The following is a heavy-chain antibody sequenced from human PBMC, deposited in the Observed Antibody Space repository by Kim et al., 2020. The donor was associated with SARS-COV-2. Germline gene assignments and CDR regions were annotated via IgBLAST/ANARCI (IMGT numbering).Heavy chain of an antibody. CDR2: IYYSGST. V-gene: IGHV4-31*03. Sequence: SETLSLTCTVSGGSISSGGYYWSWIRQHPGKGLEWIGYIYYSGSTYYNPSLKSRVTISVDTSKNQFSLKLSSVTAADTAVYYCARAPYGDYYGMDVWGQGTTVTVSS. J-gene: IGHJ6*02. D-gene: IGHD4-17*01. CDR3: ARAPYGDYYGMDV. CDR1: GGSISSGGYY.